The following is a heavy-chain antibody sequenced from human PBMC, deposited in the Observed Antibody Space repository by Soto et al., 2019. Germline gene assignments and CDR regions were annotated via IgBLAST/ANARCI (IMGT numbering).Heavy chain of an antibody. D-gene: IGHD2-2*01. J-gene: IGHJ4*02. V-gene: IGHV4-31*03. Sequence: QVQLQESGPGLVKPSQTLSLTCTVSGGSITSSGYYWSWIRQHPGEGLEWFGFTSNSGSTSYNPSLKSRVTISVDTSSNQFSLILKSVTAADTAVYYCARGGGSTKVDYWGQGTLVTVSP. CDR2: TSNSGST. CDR1: GGSITSSGYY. CDR3: ARGGGSTKVDY.